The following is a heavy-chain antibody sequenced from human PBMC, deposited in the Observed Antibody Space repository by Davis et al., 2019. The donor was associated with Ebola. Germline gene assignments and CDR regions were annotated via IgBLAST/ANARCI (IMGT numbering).Heavy chain of an antibody. CDR1: GGTFSSYA. CDR3: AREYNWNSGMDV. CDR2: IIPIFGTA. J-gene: IGHJ6*02. Sequence: SVKVSCKASGGTFSSYAISWVRQAPGQGLEWMGGIIPIFGTANYAQKFQGRVTITADESTNTAYMELSSLRSEDTAVYYCAREYNWNSGMDVWGQGTTVTVS. V-gene: IGHV1-69*13. D-gene: IGHD1-20*01.